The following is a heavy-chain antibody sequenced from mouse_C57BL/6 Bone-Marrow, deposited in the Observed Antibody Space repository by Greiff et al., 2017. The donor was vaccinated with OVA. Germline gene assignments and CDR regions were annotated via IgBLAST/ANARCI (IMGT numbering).Heavy chain of an antibody. CDR1: GYTFTSYW. J-gene: IGHJ2*01. Sequence: QVQLQQPGAELVKPGASVKMSCKASGYTFTSYWITWVKQRPGQGLEWIGDIYPGSGSTNYNEKVKSKPTMTVATSSSTAYMQLSSLTSEDSAVYYCAREDYCDDGGPGTTLTVSS. CDR2: IYPGSGST. V-gene: IGHV1-55*01. CDR3: AREDYCDD.